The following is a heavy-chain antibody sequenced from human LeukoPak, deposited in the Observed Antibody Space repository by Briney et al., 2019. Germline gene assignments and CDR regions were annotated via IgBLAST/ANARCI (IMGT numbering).Heavy chain of an antibody. Sequence: ASVKVSCKASGYTFTGYYMHWVRRAPGQGLEWMGWINPNSGGTNYAQKFQGRVTMTRDTSISTAYMELSRLRSDDTAVYYCARVYDFDDYYYGMDVWGQGTTVTVSS. CDR1: GYTFTGYY. V-gene: IGHV1-2*02. D-gene: IGHD3-3*01. J-gene: IGHJ6*02. CDR3: ARVYDFDDYYYGMDV. CDR2: INPNSGGT.